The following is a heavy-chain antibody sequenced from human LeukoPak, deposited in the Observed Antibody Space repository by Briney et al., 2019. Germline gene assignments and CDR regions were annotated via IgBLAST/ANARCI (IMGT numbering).Heavy chain of an antibody. D-gene: IGHD3-3*01. CDR2: IKQDGSEK. V-gene: IGHV3-7*01. CDR1: GFPFSSYW. Sequence: GGSLRLSCAASGFPFSSYWMSWVRQAPGKGLEWVANIKQDGSEKYYVDSVKGRFTISRDNAKNSLYLQMNSLRAKDTAVYYCARDWSYDFWSGPNAFDIWGQGTMVTVSS. J-gene: IGHJ3*02. CDR3: ARDWSYDFWSGPNAFDI.